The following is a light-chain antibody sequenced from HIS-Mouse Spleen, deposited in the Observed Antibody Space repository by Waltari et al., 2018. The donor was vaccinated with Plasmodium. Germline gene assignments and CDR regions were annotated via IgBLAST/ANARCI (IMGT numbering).Light chain of an antibody. CDR2: DVS. J-gene: IGLJ2*01. Sequence: QSALTPPASVSGSPGQSITISCTGTSSDVGGYNYVSWYQQHPAKAPKLMMYDVSKLPCGVTNRFAGSKSGNTGSLTISGLQAEDEADYYCSSYTSSSTRVFGGGTKLTVL. V-gene: IGLV2-14*03. CDR1: SSDVGGYNY. CDR3: SSYTSSSTRV.